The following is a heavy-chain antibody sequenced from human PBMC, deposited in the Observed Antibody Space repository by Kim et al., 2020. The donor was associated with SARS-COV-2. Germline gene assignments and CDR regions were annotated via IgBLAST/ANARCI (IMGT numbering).Heavy chain of an antibody. CDR2: ISSSSSYI. V-gene: IGHV3-21*01. CDR3: ARDDRDSSGWYYYYYYMDV. Sequence: GGSLRLSCAASGFTFSSYSMNWVRQAPGKGLEWVSSISSSSSYIYYADSVKGRFTISRDNAKNSLYLQMNSLRAEDTAVYYCARDDRDSSGWYYYYYYMDVWGKGTTVTVSS. CDR1: GFTFSSYS. D-gene: IGHD6-19*01. J-gene: IGHJ6*03.